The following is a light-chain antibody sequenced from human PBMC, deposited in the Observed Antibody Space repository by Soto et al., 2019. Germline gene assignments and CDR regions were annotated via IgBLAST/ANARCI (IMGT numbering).Light chain of an antibody. CDR1: SSNIGACND. V-gene: IGLV1-40*01. CDR2: GNS. CDR3: SSYTSSSTYV. Sequence: QSVLTQPPSVSGAPGQRVTISCTGSSSNIGACNDVPWYQQLPGKAPKLIIYGNSNRPSGVSNRFSGSKSGTTASLTISGLQAEDEADYYCSSYTSSSTYVFGTGTKVTVL. J-gene: IGLJ1*01.